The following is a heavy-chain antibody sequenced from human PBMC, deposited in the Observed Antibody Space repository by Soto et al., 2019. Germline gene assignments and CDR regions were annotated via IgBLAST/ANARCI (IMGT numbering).Heavy chain of an antibody. CDR3: TTDRRYCSGGSCPRDY. J-gene: IGHJ4*02. Sequence: GGSLRLSCAASGFTFSNAWISWVRQAPGKGLEWVGRIKSKTDGGTTDYAAPVKGRFTISRDDSKNTLYLQMNSLKTEDTAVYYCTTDRRYCSGGSCPRDYWGQGTLVTVSS. CDR2: IKSKTDGGTT. CDR1: GFTFSNAW. D-gene: IGHD2-15*01. V-gene: IGHV3-15*01.